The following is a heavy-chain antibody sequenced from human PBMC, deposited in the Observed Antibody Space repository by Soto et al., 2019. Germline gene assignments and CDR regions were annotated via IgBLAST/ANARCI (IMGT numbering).Heavy chain of an antibody. CDR3: ARSIVVVTALDY. CDR2: INAGNGNT. Sequence: ASVKVSCKTSGYTFANIGLRWVRQAPGQRLEWMGWINAGNGNTKYSQKFQGRVTITRDTSASTAYMELSSLRSEDTAVYYCARSIVVVTALDYWGQGTLVTVSS. V-gene: IGHV1-3*01. J-gene: IGHJ4*02. CDR1: GYTFANIG. D-gene: IGHD2-21*02.